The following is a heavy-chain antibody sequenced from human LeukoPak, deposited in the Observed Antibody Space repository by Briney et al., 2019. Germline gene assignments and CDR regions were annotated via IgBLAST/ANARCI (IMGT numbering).Heavy chain of an antibody. D-gene: IGHD3-10*01. V-gene: IGHV4-39*07. CDR2: INHSGST. CDR3: ARFLWFGEFLDY. J-gene: IGHJ4*02. Sequence: GSLRLSCTVSGGSISSSSYYWNWIRQSPGKGLEWIGEINHSGSTYYNPSLKSRVTISVDTSKNQFSLKLSSVTAADTAVYYCARFLWFGEFLDYWGQGTLVTVSS. CDR1: GGSISSSSYY.